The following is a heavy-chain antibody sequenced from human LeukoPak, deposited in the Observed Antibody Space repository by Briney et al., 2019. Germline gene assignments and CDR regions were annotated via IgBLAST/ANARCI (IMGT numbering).Heavy chain of an antibody. V-gene: IGHV4-4*07. CDR1: GGSISSYY. Sequence: PSETLSLTCTVSGGSISSYYWSWIRQPAGKGLEWIGRIYTSGSTNYNPSLKSRVTISVDTSKNQFSLKLSSVTAADTAVYYCARSRIVVVSYYYMDVWGKGTTVTVSS. D-gene: IGHD3-22*01. J-gene: IGHJ6*03. CDR3: ARSRIVVVSYYYMDV. CDR2: IYTSGST.